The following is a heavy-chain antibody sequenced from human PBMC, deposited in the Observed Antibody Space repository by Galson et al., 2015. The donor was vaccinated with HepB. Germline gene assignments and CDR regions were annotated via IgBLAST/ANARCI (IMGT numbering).Heavy chain of an antibody. J-gene: IGHJ3*02. CDR3: ASPRNYYDSSGSRDDAFDI. CDR1: GYSFTSYW. Sequence: QSGAEVKKPGESLKISCKGSGYSFTSYWIGWVRQMPGKGLEWMGIIYPGDSDTRYSPSFQGQVTLSADKSISTAYLQWSSLKASDTAMYYCASPRNYYDSSGSRDDAFDIWGQGTMVTVSS. CDR2: IYPGDSDT. V-gene: IGHV5-51*01. D-gene: IGHD3-22*01.